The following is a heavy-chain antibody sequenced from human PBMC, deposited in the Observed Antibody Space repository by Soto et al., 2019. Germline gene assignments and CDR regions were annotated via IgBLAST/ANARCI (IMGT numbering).Heavy chain of an antibody. V-gene: IGHV3-7*01. CDR3: ARDPSVLRFLEWSFDY. D-gene: IGHD3-3*01. CDR1: GFTFSSYW. J-gene: IGHJ4*02. CDR2: IKQDGSEK. Sequence: GGSLRLSCAASGFTFSSYWMSWVRQAPGMGLEWVANIKQDGSEKYYVDSVKGRFTISRDNAKNSLYLQMNSLRAEDTAVYYCARDPSVLRFLEWSFDYWGQGTLVTVSS.